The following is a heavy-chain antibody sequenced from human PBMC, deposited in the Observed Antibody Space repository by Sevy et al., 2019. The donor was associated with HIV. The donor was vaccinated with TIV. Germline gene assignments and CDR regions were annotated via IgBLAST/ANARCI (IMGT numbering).Heavy chain of an antibody. CDR2: IYSGGST. V-gene: IGHV3-53*01. Sequence: GGSLRLSCVASWFSVRDNYMTWVRQAPGKGLEWVSLIYSGGSTYYADSVKGRFLISRVSSKNTLFLHMNSLRAGDTAVYYCARGGEAKDFDYWGRGTLVTVSS. CDR3: ARGGEAKDFDY. J-gene: IGHJ4*02. CDR1: WFSVRDNY. D-gene: IGHD3-16*01.